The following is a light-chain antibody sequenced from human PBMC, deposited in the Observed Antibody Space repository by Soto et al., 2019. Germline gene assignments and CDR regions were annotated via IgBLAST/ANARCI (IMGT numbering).Light chain of an antibody. J-gene: IGKJ5*01. CDR1: QSISIN. V-gene: IGKV3-15*01. CDR3: QQYNNWIT. CDR2: AAS. Sequence: IVMTQAPATLSVSPGDIAILSCRASQSISINLAWYKQKPGQAPRILIYAASNRATGVPARFSGSWSGTEFTLTISSLQSEYVAVYYCQQYNNWITLGQGTRLEIK.